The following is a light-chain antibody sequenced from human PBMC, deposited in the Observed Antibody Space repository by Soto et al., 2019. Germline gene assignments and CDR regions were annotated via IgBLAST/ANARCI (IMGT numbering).Light chain of an antibody. CDR3: QQLNSYPIT. CDR2: AAS. J-gene: IGKJ5*01. V-gene: IGKV1-9*01. CDR1: QGISSY. Sequence: IQLTQSPSSLSASVGDRVTITCRASQGISSYLACYQQKPGKAPKLLIYAASTLQSGVPSRFSGSGSGTDFTLTISSLQPEDFATYYCQQLNSYPITFGHGTRLEIK.